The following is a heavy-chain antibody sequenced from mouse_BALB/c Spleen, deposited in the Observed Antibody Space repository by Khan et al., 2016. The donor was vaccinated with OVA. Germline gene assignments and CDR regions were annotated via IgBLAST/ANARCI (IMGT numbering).Heavy chain of an antibody. J-gene: IGHJ2*01. CDR3: ARMARTIN. V-gene: IGHV5-6-3*01. CDR1: GFTFSSYG. Sequence: EVELVESGGGLVQPGGSLKLSCAASGFTFSSYGMSWVRQTPDKRLELVATINSNDGSTYYPDSVKGRFTISRDNAKNPLYLQMSSLKSEDTAMYYCARMARTINWGQGTTLTVSS. CDR2: INSNDGST.